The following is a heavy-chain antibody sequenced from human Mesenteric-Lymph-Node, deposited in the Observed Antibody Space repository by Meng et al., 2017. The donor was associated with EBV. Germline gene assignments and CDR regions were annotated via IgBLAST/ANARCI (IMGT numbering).Heavy chain of an antibody. J-gene: IGHJ4*02. Sequence: QVRVQESGPGLVKPSQTLSLTCAVSGGSISSGGYYWSWIRQPPGKGLEWIGYIYYSGSTYYNPSLKSRVTISVDTSKNQFSLKLSSVTAADTAVYYCARVEQWLLYFDYWGQGTLVTVSS. V-gene: IGHV4-30-4*01. CDR1: GGSISSGGYY. CDR3: ARVEQWLLYFDY. CDR2: IYYSGST. D-gene: IGHD6-19*01.